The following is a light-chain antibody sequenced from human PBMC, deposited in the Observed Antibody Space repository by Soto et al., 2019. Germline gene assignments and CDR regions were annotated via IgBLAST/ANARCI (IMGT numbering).Light chain of an antibody. V-gene: IGLV7-46*01. CDR2: NTS. J-gene: IGLJ2*01. CDR3: LLAYSGARI. CDR1: TGSVTSSHF. Sequence: QAVVTQEPSLTVSPGGTVTLTCGSSTGSVTSSHFPCWIQQKPGQAPRTMICNTSNKQSWTPARFSGSLLGGKAALTLSGAQPEDEAEYYCLLAYSGARIFGGGTKLTVL.